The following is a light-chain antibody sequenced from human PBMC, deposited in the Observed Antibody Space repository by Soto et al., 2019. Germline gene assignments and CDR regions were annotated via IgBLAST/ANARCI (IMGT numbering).Light chain of an antibody. V-gene: IGKV3-15*01. Sequence: EIVLTQSPAALAVSPGKRVTLSCRASQSVDINLAWYQQKPGQAPRLLIYGASTRATDMPGRFSGRGAGAEFTLTISSLQAEDFAAYYCQQYRSSPRTFGQGTKVDIK. CDR2: GAS. CDR3: QQYRSSPRT. J-gene: IGKJ1*01. CDR1: QSVDIN.